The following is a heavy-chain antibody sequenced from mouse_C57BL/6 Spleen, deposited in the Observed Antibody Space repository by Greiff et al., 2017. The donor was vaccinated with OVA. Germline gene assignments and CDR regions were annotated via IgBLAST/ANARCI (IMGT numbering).Heavy chain of an antibody. CDR2: IHPNSGST. V-gene: IGHV1-64*01. J-gene: IGHJ2*01. D-gene: IGHD2-13*01. CDR3: ARADCERYFDY. CDR1: GYTFTSYW. Sequence: QVQLQQPGAELVKPGASVTLSCKASGYTFTSYWMHWVKQRPGQGLEWIGMIHPNSGSTKYNEKFKSKATLTVDKSSSTSYMQLSSLTSEDSAVYYSARADCERYFDYWGQGTTLTVSS.